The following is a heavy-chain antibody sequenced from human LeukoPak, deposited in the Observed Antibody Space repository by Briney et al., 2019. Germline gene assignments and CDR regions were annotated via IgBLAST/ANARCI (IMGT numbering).Heavy chain of an antibody. D-gene: IGHD2-2*02. Sequence: GGSLRLSCAASGFTFSSYGMHWVRQAPGKGLEWVAFIRYDGSNKYFADSVKGRFTISRDNSKNTLYLQMNSLRAEDTAVYYCAKEYCSSTSCYISWFDPWGQGTLVTVSS. V-gene: IGHV3-30*02. CDR2: IRYDGSNK. CDR3: AKEYCSSTSCYISWFDP. J-gene: IGHJ5*02. CDR1: GFTFSSYG.